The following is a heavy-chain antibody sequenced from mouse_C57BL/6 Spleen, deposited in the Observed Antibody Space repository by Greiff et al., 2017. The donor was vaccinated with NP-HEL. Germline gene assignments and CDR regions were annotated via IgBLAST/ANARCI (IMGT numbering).Heavy chain of an antibody. V-gene: IGHV1-53*01. CDR2: INPSNGGT. Sequence: QVQLQQPGTELVKPGASVKLSCKASGYTFTSYWMHWVKQRPGQGLEWIGNINPSNGGTNYNEKFKSKATLTVDKSSSTAYMQLSSLTSKDSAVYYCARSTTVVATNYFDYWGQGTTLTVSS. D-gene: IGHD1-1*01. CDR1: GYTFTSYW. CDR3: ARSTTVVATNYFDY. J-gene: IGHJ2*01.